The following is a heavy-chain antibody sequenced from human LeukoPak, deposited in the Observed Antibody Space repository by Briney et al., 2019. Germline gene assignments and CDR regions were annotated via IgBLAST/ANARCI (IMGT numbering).Heavy chain of an antibody. J-gene: IGHJ4*02. D-gene: IGHD2-8*01. CDR3: ARVCHALEADY. Sequence: ASVKVSCKASGYTFTSYDINWVRQATGRGLEWMGWMNPNSGNTGYAQKFQGRVTMTRNTSISTACMELSSLRSEDTAVYYCARVCHALEADYWGQGTLVTVSS. CDR2: MNPNSGNT. V-gene: IGHV1-8*01. CDR1: GYTFTSYD.